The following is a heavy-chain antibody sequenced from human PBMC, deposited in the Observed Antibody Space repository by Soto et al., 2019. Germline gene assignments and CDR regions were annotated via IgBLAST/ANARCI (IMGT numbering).Heavy chain of an antibody. CDR2: IRSKAYGGTT. J-gene: IGHJ6*02. CDR3: TRAGPAYYDFWSGYRPQDGMDV. D-gene: IGHD3-3*01. V-gene: IGHV3-49*03. CDR1: GFTFGDYA. Sequence: PGGSLRLSCTASGFTFGDYAMSWFSQAPGKGLEWVGFIRSKAYGGTTEYAAAVKGRFTISRDDSKSIAYLQMNSLKTEDTAVYYCTRAGPAYYDFWSGYRPQDGMDVWGQGTTVTVSS.